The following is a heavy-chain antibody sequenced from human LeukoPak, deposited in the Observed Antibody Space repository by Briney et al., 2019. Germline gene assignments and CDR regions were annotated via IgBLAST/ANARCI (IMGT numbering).Heavy chain of an antibody. CDR1: GASIDSHSW. J-gene: IGHJ4*02. Sequence: SETLSLTCAVSGASIDSHSWWSWVRQPPGKGLEWIGEIYHSGGANYKPSLESRVTMSVDTSKNHFSLKLTSVTAADTAVYYCAYNRNFALDNWGQGTLVTVSS. CDR3: AYNRNFALDN. D-gene: IGHD1-14*01. CDR2: IYHSGGA. V-gene: IGHV4/OR15-8*01.